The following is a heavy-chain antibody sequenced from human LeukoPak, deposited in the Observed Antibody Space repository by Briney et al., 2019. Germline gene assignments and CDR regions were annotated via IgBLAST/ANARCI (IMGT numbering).Heavy chain of an antibody. D-gene: IGHD3-10*01. CDR2: INHSGST. Sequence: SETLSLTCAVYGGSFSGYYWSWIRQPPGKGLEWIGEINHSGSTNYNPSLKSRVTISVDTSKNQFSLKLSSVTAADTAVYYCARGTTYYYGSGSYYMRYYFDYWGQGTLVTVSS. J-gene: IGHJ4*02. CDR3: ARGTTYYYGSGSYYMRYYFDY. V-gene: IGHV4-34*01. CDR1: GGSFSGYY.